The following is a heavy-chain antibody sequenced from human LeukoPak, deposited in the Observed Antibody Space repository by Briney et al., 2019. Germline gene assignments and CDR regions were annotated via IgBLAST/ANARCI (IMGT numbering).Heavy chain of an antibody. CDR3: ARGHRTIVMVRGVFIDY. D-gene: IGHD3-10*01. J-gene: IGHJ4*02. CDR2: INHSGST. Sequence: SETLSLTCAAYGGSFSGYYWSWIRQPPGKGLEWIGEINHSGSTNYNPSLKSRVTIAVDTSKNQISLKLSSVTAADTAVYYCARGHRTIVMVRGVFIDYWGQGTLVTVSS. CDR1: GGSFSGYY. V-gene: IGHV4-34*01.